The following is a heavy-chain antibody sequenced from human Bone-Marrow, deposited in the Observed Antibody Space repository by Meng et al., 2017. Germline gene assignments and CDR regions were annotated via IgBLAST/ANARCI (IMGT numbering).Heavy chain of an antibody. D-gene: IGHD4-23*01. CDR1: GFTVSSYA. V-gene: IGHV3-30*01. CDR3: ARGGNEFDN. Sequence: VWLGESGGCRVRPGGSLRLSCAASGFTVSSYAMHWVRRAPGKGLEWVAVISYDGSNKYYADSVKGRFTISRDNSKNPLYLQMNSLRAEDMAVYYCARGGNEFDNWGQGTLVTVSS. J-gene: IGHJ4*02. CDR2: ISYDGSNK.